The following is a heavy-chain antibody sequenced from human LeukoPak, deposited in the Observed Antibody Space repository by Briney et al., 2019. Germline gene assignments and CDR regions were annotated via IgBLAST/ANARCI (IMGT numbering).Heavy chain of an antibody. J-gene: IGHJ4*02. V-gene: IGHV1-69*05. Sequence: SVKVSCKASGGTFSSYAISWVRQAPGQGLEWMGGIIPIFGTANYAQKFQGRVTITTDESTSTAYMELSSLRSEDTAVYYCARENYDSSGYYLAFDYWGQGTLVTVSS. D-gene: IGHD3-22*01. CDR1: GGTFSSYA. CDR2: IIPIFGTA. CDR3: ARENYDSSGYYLAFDY.